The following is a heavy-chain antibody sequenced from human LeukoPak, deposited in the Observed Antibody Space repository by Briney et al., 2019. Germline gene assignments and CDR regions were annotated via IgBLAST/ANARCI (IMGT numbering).Heavy chain of an antibody. J-gene: IGHJ3*02. D-gene: IGHD6-19*01. V-gene: IGHV3-23*01. Sequence: PGGSLRLSCAASGFTFSAYAMSWVRQAPGEGLEWVSAASGSGGTTYYADSVMGRFSITRDNSKNTVYLQMNSLRAEDTAVYYCAKDRVAVAGQAQDAFDIWGQGTMVTVSS. CDR2: ASGSGGTT. CDR1: GFTFSAYA. CDR3: AKDRVAVAGQAQDAFDI.